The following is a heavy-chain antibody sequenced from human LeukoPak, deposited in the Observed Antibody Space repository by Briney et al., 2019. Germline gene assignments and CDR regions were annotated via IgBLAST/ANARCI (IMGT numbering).Heavy chain of an antibody. V-gene: IGHV3-30*04. D-gene: IGHD4-17*01. CDR1: GFTFSSYA. CDR2: ILYDGSNK. Sequence: PGGSLRLSCAASGFTFSSYAMHWVRQAPGKGLEWVAVILYDGSNKYYADSVKGRFTISRDNSKNTLYLQMNSLRAEDTAVYYCARYGDYRYYFDYWGQGTLVTVSS. J-gene: IGHJ4*02. CDR3: ARYGDYRYYFDY.